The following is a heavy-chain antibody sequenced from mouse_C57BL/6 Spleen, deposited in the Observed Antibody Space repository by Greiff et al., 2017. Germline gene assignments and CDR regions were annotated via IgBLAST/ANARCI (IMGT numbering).Heavy chain of an antibody. D-gene: IGHD1-1*01. CDR1: GFSLTRYG. CDR3: AKPYYGSSYDAMDY. Sequence: VQVVESGPGLVAPSQSLSITCTVSGFSLTRYGVCRVRQPPGNGLVCLGVIWGVGSTNEHSALISRLSISKENSKSQVFLKLNSLQTEDTATYYCAKPYYGSSYDAMDYWGQGTSVTVSS. CDR2: IWGVGST. J-gene: IGHJ4*01. V-gene: IGHV2-3*01.